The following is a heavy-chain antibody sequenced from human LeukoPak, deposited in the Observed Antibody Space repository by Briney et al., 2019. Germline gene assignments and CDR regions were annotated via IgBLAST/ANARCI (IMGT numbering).Heavy chain of an antibody. CDR2: IIPIFGTA. J-gene: IGHJ3*02. D-gene: IGHD3-10*01. Sequence: SVKVSCKASGGTFSSYAISWVRQAPGHGLEWMGGIIPIFGTANYAQKFQGRVTITTDESTSTAYMELSSPTSEDTAVYYCARVGRGPDAFDIWGQGTMVTVSS. CDR1: GGTFSSYA. V-gene: IGHV1-69*05. CDR3: ARVGRGPDAFDI.